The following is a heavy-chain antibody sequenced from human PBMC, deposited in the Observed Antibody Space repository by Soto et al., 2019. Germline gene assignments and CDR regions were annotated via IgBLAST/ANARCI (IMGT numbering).Heavy chain of an antibody. CDR2: IIPIFGTA. D-gene: IGHD3-16*02. Sequence: SVKVSCKASGGTFSSYAISWVRQAPGQGLEWMGGIIPIFGTANYAQKFQGRVTITADGSTSTAYMELSRLRSEDTAVYYCELDYAYVWGSYRYNYWGQGTLVTVSS. V-gene: IGHV1-69*13. CDR1: GGTFSSYA. CDR3: ELDYAYVWGSYRYNY. J-gene: IGHJ4*02.